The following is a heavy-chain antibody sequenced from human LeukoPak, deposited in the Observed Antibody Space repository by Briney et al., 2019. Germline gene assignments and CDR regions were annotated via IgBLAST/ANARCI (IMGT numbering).Heavy chain of an antibody. CDR1: GYTFTSYG. CDR2: ISAYNGNT. Sequence: ASVKVSCTASGYTFTSYGISWVRQAPGQGLEWMGWISAYNGNTNYAQKLQGRVTMTTDTSTSTAYMELRSLRSDDTAVYYCARVGIAAAGSNQKYYFDYWGQGTLVTVSS. V-gene: IGHV1-18*01. D-gene: IGHD6-13*01. J-gene: IGHJ4*02. CDR3: ARVGIAAAGSNQKYYFDY.